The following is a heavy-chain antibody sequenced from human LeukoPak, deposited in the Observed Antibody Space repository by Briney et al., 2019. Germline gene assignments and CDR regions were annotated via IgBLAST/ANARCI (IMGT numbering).Heavy chain of an antibody. D-gene: IGHD3-22*01. J-gene: IGHJ5*02. CDR1: GFTFSSYA. Sequence: PGGSLRLSCAASGFTFSSYAMGWVRQAPGKGLEWVSAISGSGGSTYYADSVKGRFTISRDHSNNSVSLQMTNLRVEDTAIYYCAKQASYDGRPNWFDPWGQGTLVTVSS. CDR3: AKQASYDGRPNWFDP. V-gene: IGHV3-23*01. CDR2: ISGSGGST.